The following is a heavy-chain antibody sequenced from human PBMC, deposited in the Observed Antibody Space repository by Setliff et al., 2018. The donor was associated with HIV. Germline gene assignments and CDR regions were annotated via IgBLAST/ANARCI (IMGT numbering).Heavy chain of an antibody. CDR1: GGSINSYY. CDR2: IYSSGST. Sequence: SETLSLTCTVSGGSINSYYWSWIRQPAGKGLEWIGRIYSSGSTNYNPSLKSRVTMSVDTSKNQISLKLSSVTAADTAMYYCARRMAAGTFDYWGQGTLVTVPS. J-gene: IGHJ4*02. CDR3: ARRMAAGTFDY. V-gene: IGHV4-4*07. D-gene: IGHD6-13*01.